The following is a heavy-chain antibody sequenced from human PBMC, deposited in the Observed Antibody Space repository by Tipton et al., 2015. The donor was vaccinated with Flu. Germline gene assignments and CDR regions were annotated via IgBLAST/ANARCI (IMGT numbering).Heavy chain of an antibody. CDR2: IHRSGST. CDR1: GDSIRSDYF. CDR3: ARDYGDYYFDS. J-gene: IGHJ4*02. V-gene: IGHV4-38-2*02. Sequence: TLSLTCAVSGDSIRSDYFWGWIRQPPGKGLEWIATIHRSGSTKYNPSLKSRVTMSLDNSKNQFSLKLSSVTAADTAIYYCARDYGDYYFDSWGQGTLVTVSS. D-gene: IGHD4-17*01.